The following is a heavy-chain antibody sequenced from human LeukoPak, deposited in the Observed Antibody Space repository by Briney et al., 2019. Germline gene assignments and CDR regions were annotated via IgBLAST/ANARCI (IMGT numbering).Heavy chain of an antibody. CDR1: GFSFSDYY. J-gene: IGHJ4*02. Sequence: GGSLRLSCAASGFSFSDYYMSWIRHAPRTGLEWVSYISSSGSTIYYADSVMGRFSISRDNSMNSLYLQMNGLGAEDTAVYYCARAGGYGYYDCWGQGTMVTVSS. V-gene: IGHV3-11*01. CDR2: ISSSGSTI. D-gene: IGHD6-25*01. CDR3: ARAGGYGYYDC.